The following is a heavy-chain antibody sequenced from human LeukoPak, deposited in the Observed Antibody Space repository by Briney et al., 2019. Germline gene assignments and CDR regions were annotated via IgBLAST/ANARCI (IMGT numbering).Heavy chain of an antibody. CDR3: TRAPGSGYDPRNRFFDY. Sequence: GGSLRLSCAASGFTFSSYWMSWVRQAPGKGLEWVSAISGSGGSTYYADSVKGRFTISRDNSKNTLYLQMNSLRTEDTALYYCTRAPGSGYDPRNRFFDYWGQGTLVTVSS. J-gene: IGHJ4*02. CDR1: GFTFSSYW. V-gene: IGHV3-23*01. D-gene: IGHD5-12*01. CDR2: ISGSGGST.